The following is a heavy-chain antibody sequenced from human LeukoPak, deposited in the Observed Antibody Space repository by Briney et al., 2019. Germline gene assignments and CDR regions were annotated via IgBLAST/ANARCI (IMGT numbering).Heavy chain of an antibody. D-gene: IGHD6-13*01. CDR2: INANNGNT. J-gene: IGHJ3*02. Sequence: ASVTVSCLVSGYTFTRYGITWVRQAAGQGREWMGWINANNGNTSYAQKFQGRVTMTTDTSTSTAYMELRSLTSDDTAVYYCAREGGMDVFDIWGQGTMVTVSS. CDR3: AREGGMDVFDI. CDR1: GYTFTRYG. V-gene: IGHV1-18*01.